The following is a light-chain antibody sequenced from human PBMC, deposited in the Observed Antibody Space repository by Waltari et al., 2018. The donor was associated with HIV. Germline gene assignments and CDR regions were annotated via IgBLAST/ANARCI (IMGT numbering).Light chain of an antibody. V-gene: IGLV2-23*02. CDR1: SRDVGGFNH. Sequence: QSALTQPASVSGSPGQSIPISCPGTSRDVGGFNHVSWYQQHPGKPPKLMIYEVSKRPSGVSNRFSGSKSGNTASLTISGLQAEDEADYYCCSYAGSSTPVVFGGGTKLTVL. J-gene: IGLJ2*01. CDR3: CSYAGSSTPVV. CDR2: EVS.